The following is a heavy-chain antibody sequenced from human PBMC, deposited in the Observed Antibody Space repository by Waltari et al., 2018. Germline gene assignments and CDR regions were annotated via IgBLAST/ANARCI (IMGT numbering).Heavy chain of an antibody. J-gene: IGHJ4*02. CDR2: ISSRDNII. CDR1: GFSFSDYY. Sequence: QVQLVESGGGLVNPGGSLRLSCAASGFSFSDYYMTWIRQAPGKGLEWIAYISSRDNIIYHADSVKGRFTISRDNAKNSLFLQMKSLRAEDTAVYYCASGLGYMDYWGQGTLVTVSS. CDR3: ASGLGYMDY. V-gene: IGHV3-11*01. D-gene: IGHD1-1*01.